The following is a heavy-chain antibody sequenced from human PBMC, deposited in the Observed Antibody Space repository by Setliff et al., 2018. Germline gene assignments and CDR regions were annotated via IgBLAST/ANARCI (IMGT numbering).Heavy chain of an antibody. D-gene: IGHD3-22*01. V-gene: IGHV3-48*04. J-gene: IGHJ4*02. CDR3: ARYGYYYDSSAYYPVDK. Sequence: PGGSLRLSCAASGFTFSIYWMNWVRQAPGKGLEWVSYISSSGSTIYYADSVKGRFTISRDNAKNSLYLQMNSLRAEDTAVYYCARYGYYYDSSAYYPVDKWGQGTLVTVSS. CDR1: GFTFSIYW. CDR2: ISSSGSTI.